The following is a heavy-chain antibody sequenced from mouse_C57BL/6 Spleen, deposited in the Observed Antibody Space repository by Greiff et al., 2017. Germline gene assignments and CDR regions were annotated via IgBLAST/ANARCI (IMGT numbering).Heavy chain of an antibody. J-gene: IGHJ2*01. CDR1: GYTFTSYW. D-gene: IGHD2-5*01. CDR2: IDPSDSYT. V-gene: IGHV1-69*01. Sequence: QVQLQQPGAELVMPGASVKLSCKASGYTFTSYWMHWVKQRPGQGLEWIGEIDPSDSYTNYNQTFKGKSTLTVDKSSSTAYMPLSSLSSEDSAVYYCARGGYSNYVDYWGQGTTLTVSS. CDR3: ARGGYSNYVDY.